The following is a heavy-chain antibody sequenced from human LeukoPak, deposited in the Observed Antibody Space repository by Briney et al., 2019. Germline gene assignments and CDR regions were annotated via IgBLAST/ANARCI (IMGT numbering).Heavy chain of an antibody. J-gene: IGHJ4*02. CDR1: GFTFSSYV. CDR2: LSGGGDST. CDR3: ARSGSITMVRGVITYFDY. V-gene: IGHV3-23*01. Sequence: PGGSLRLSCAASGFTFSSYVMSWVRQAPGKGLEWVSALSGGGDSTYYVDSVKGRFTTSRDNSKNTLYLQMNSLRAEDTAVYYCARSGSITMVRGVITYFDYWGQGTLVTVSS. D-gene: IGHD3-10*01.